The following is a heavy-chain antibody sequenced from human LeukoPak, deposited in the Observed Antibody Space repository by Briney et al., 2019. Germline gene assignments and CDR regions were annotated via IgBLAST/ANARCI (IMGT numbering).Heavy chain of an antibody. D-gene: IGHD2-2*03. CDR2: IYYSGST. CDR3: ARDLGIANRYFDL. CDR1: GGSISSYY. V-gene: IGHV4-59*01. Sequence: PSETLSLTCTVSGGSISSYYWSWIRQPPGKGLEWIGYIYYSGSTNYNPSLKSRVTISVDTSKNQLSLKLSSVTAADTAVYYCARDLGIANRYFDLWGRGTLVTVSS. J-gene: IGHJ2*01.